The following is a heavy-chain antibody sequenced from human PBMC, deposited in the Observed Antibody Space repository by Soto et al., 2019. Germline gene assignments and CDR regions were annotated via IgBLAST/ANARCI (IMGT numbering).Heavy chain of an antibody. CDR2: IKTSAGGGAT. V-gene: IGHV3-15*07. J-gene: IGHJ4*03. CDR1: GFSFNEAW. CDR3: TTGSVEGI. Sequence: EVQLVESAGGLVKPGGSLRLSCVASGFSFNEAWMNWVRQAPGQGLXWVGRIKTSAGGGATNYAAPVQGRFTISRDDSKNTLYLHMNSLRTEDTAIYYCTTGSVEGIWGQGTMVIVSS. D-gene: IGHD2-15*01.